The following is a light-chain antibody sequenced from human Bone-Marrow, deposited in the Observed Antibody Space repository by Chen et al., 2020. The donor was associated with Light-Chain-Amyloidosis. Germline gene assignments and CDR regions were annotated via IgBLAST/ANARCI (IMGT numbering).Light chain of an antibody. CDR1: SCSIATNY. CDR2: EDD. CDR3: QSYQGSSQGV. Sequence: NFMLTQPHSVSESPGQTVIISFTRSSCSIATNYVESSQPRPGSAPPTVISEDDQRPSGVPDRFSGSIDRSSNSASLTISGLKTEDEADYYCQSYQGSSQGVFGGGTKLTVL. V-gene: IGLV6-57*03. J-gene: IGLJ3*02.